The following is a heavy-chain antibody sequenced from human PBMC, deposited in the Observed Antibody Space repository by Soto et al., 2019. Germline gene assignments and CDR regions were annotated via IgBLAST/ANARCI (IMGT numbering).Heavy chain of an antibody. Sequence: EESLKSSGNGSRYNVTSYWITWVRQMPWKGLERMGRIDPTDSYTNYSPSFQGHVTISADMSINTAYLQWSSLKASDTAMYYCAATHPLYTTSRGGSYGMDVWGQGTMVTVSS. J-gene: IGHJ6*02. CDR2: IDPTDSYT. CDR3: AATHPLYTTSRGGSYGMDV. CDR1: RYNVTSYW. D-gene: IGHD2-2*02. V-gene: IGHV5-10-1*01.